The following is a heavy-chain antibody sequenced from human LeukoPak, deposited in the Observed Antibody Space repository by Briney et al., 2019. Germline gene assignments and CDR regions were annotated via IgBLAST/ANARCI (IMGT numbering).Heavy chain of an antibody. CDR2: ISAYNGNT. D-gene: IGHD3-10*01. J-gene: IGHJ5*02. Sequence: ASVKVSCKASGYTFTNYAMNWVRQAPGQGLEWMGWISAYNGNTNYAQKLQGRVTMTTDTSTSTAYMELRSLRSDDTAVYYCARAPRYYYGSGNDWFDPWGQGTLVTVSS. V-gene: IGHV1-18*01. CDR1: GYTFTNYA. CDR3: ARAPRYYYGSGNDWFDP.